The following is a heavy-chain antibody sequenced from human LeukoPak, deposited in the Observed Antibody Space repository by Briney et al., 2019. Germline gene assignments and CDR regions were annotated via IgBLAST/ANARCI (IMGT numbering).Heavy chain of an antibody. CDR2: ISSSSSYI. CDR3: ARVSVVRGVNHFDY. J-gene: IGHJ4*02. Sequence: PGGSLRLSCAASGFTFSSYSMNWVRQAPGKGLEWASSISSSSSYIYYADSVKGRFTISRDNAKNSLYLQMNSPRAEDTAVYYCARVSVVRGVNHFDYWGQGTLVTVSS. CDR1: GFTFSSYS. D-gene: IGHD3-10*01. V-gene: IGHV3-21*01.